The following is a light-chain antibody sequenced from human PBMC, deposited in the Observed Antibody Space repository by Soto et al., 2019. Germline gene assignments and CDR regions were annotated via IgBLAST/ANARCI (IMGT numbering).Light chain of an antibody. V-gene: IGLV2-14*01. Sequence: QSALTQPASVSGSPGQSITISCTGTSSDVGGYNYVSWYQQHPGKAPKLIIYAVTHRPSGVSSRFYGSRSGNTASLTISGLQAEYEADYYCKSRTTRNTLVFGGGTQLTVL. CDR3: KSRTTRNTLV. J-gene: IGLJ7*01. CDR1: SSDVGGYNY. CDR2: AVT.